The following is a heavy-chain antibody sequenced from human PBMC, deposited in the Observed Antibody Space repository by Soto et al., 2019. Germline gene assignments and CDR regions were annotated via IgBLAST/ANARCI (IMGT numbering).Heavy chain of an antibody. V-gene: IGHV3-30*03. CDR2: ISYDGGLQ. D-gene: IGHD5-18*01. J-gene: IGHJ4*02. CDR3: VSDRGYGHASVPYS. Sequence: QAHLVESGGGVVQPGRSLRLSCAASGFTFTSYGMHWVRQAPGTRLEWVAVISYDGGLQHYADSVKGRFTISRDNSNNMVLVQMNSLRAEDTAVYYCVSDRGYGHASVPYSWGQGTLVSVSS. CDR1: GFTFTSYG.